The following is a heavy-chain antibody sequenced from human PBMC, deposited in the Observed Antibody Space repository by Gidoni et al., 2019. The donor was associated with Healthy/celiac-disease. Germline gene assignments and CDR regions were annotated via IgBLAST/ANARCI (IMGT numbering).Heavy chain of an antibody. J-gene: IGHJ4*02. V-gene: IGHV4-34*01. D-gene: IGHD1-26*01. CDR2: INHSGSP. CDR1: GGSFSGYY. CDR3: ARVMGAKGY. Sequence: QVQLQQWGAGLLKPSETLSLTCAVYGGSFSGYYWSWILQPPGKGLEWIGEINHSGSPNYNPSLKSRVTRSVDTSKNQFSLKLSSVTAADTAVYYCARVMGAKGYWGQGTLVTVSS.